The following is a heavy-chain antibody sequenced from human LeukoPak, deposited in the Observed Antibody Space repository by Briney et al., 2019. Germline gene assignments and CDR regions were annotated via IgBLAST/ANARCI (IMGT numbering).Heavy chain of an antibody. J-gene: IGHJ5*02. Sequence: ASVKVSCKASGYTFTSYDINWVRQATGQGLAWMGWMNPNSGNTGYAQKFQGRVTMTRNTSISTAYMELSSLRSEDTAVYYCASPVVAGTGLGESWGQGTLVTVSS. D-gene: IGHD6-19*01. CDR1: GYTFTSYD. CDR2: MNPNSGNT. V-gene: IGHV1-8*01. CDR3: ASPVVAGTGLGES.